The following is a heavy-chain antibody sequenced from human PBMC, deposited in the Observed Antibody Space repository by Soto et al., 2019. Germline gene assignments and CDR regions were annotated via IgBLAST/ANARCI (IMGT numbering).Heavy chain of an antibody. J-gene: IGHJ4*02. V-gene: IGHV1-8*01. CDR1: GYTFTIYD. Sequence: QVQLVQSGAEVKKPGASVKVSCKTSGYTFTIYDINWVRQATGQGLEWMGWMNPNTGNTGYAQRFQGRVTMTRNTSISTAYMELSSLRSEDTAVYYCTRSSRSWSGYLWGGWSQGTLVTVSS. CDR2: MNPNTGNT. D-gene: IGHD3-3*01. CDR3: TRSSRSWSGYLWGG.